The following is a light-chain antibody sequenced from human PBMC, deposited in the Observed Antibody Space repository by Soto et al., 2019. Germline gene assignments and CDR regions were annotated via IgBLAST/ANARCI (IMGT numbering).Light chain of an antibody. J-gene: IGLJ3*02. Sequence: QSVLTQPASVSGSPGQSITISCTGTSSEVSDYNYVSWYQQHPGKAPKLMIYDVDTRPPGVSSRVSGSKSDNTASLTISGLQAEAEAYYYCVARTIVRPWVFGGGTKLTVL. V-gene: IGLV2-14*03. CDR3: VARTIVRPWV. CDR2: DVD. CDR1: SSEVSDYNY.